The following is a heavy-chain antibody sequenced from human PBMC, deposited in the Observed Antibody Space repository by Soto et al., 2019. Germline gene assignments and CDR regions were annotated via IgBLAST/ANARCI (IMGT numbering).Heavy chain of an antibody. V-gene: IGHV1-2*02. CDR1: GYTFTGYY. Sequence: ASVKVSCKASGYTFTGYYMHWVRQAPGQGLEWMGWINPNSGGTNYAQKFQGRVTMTRDTSISTAYMELSRPRSDDTAVYYCARNIRFLEWINWFDPWGQGTLVTV. CDR3: ARNIRFLEWINWFDP. D-gene: IGHD3-3*01. CDR2: INPNSGGT. J-gene: IGHJ5*02.